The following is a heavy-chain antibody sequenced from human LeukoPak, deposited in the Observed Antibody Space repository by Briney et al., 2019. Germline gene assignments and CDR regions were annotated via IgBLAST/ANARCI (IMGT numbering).Heavy chain of an antibody. Sequence: SETLSLTCTVSGGSISSYYWSWIRQPPGKGLEWTGYIYYSGSTNYNPSLKSRVTISVDTSKNQFSLKLSSVTAADTAVYYCAKELERGPTIIIFDYWGQGTLVTVSS. J-gene: IGHJ4*02. D-gene: IGHD1-14*01. CDR3: AKELERGPTIIIFDY. CDR1: GGSISSYY. V-gene: IGHV4-59*01. CDR2: IYYSGST.